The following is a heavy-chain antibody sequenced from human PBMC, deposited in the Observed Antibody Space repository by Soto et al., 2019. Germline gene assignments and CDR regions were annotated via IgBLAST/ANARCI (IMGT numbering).Heavy chain of an antibody. CDR3: ARAPPGDLYGMDV. Sequence: LRLSCVASGFNFGDFYMSWVRQAPEKGLEWVSSISGNSAYIKYTDSVKGRFTISRANAKSALYLQMNSLRAEDTAVYFCARAPPGDLYGMDVWGQGTTVTVSS. V-gene: IGHV3-11*06. CDR2: ISGNSAYI. J-gene: IGHJ6*02. CDR1: GFNFGDFY. D-gene: IGHD2-21*02.